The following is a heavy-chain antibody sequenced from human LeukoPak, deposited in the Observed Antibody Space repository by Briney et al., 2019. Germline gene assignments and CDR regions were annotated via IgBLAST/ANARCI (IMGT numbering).Heavy chain of an antibody. CDR2: MYTSGST. V-gene: IGHV4-61*02. Sequence: PSETLSLTCTVSGGSISSGSYYWSWIRQPAGKGLERIGRMYTSGSTDYNPSLKSRVTTSVDTSKNQFSLKLSSVTAADTAVYYCARSYSGSLDAFDIWGQGTMVAVSS. J-gene: IGHJ3*02. D-gene: IGHD1-26*01. CDR1: GGSISSGSYY. CDR3: ARSYSGSLDAFDI.